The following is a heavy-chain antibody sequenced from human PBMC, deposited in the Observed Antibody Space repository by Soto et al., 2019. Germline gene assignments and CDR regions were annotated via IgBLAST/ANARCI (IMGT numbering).Heavy chain of an antibody. J-gene: IGHJ5*02. D-gene: IGHD1-26*01. Sequence: QLPLQESGPGLVKPSETLSLTCTVSGGSISSSSYYWGWIRQPPGKGLEWIGSIYYSGSTYYNPSLKSRVTISVDTSKNQFSLKLSSVTAADTAVYYCASHLLGWFDPWGQGTLVTVSS. CDR3: ASHLLGWFDP. CDR2: IYYSGST. V-gene: IGHV4-39*01. CDR1: GGSISSSSYY.